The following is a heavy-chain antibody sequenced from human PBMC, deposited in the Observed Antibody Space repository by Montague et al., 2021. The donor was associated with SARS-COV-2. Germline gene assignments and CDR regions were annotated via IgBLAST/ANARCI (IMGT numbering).Heavy chain of an antibody. Sequence: SVKVSCKASGYTFTGDYIHWVRQAPGQGLEWMGWINPDSGGTNYAQMFQGWVTMTRDTSISTAYMELSRLRSDDTAVYYCARNLYVRDCSGGSCYPAGGMDVWGQGTTVTVSS. CDR3: ARNLYVRDCSGGSCYPAGGMDV. CDR1: GYTFTGDY. V-gene: IGHV1-2*04. CDR2: INPDSGGT. J-gene: IGHJ6*02. D-gene: IGHD2-15*01.